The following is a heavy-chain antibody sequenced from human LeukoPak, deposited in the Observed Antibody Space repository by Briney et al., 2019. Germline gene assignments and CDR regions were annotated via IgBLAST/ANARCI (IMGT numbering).Heavy chain of an antibody. CDR2: IYPGDPDT. CDR1: GYSFTSYW. V-gene: IGHV5-51*01. J-gene: IGHJ4*02. Sequence: GESLKISCKGSGYSFTSYWIGWVRQMPGKGLEWMGIIYPGDPDTRYSPSFQGQVTISANKSISTAYLQWSSLKASDTAMYYCAVGIAAAGTYFDYWGQGTLVTVSS. D-gene: IGHD6-13*01. CDR3: AVGIAAAGTYFDY.